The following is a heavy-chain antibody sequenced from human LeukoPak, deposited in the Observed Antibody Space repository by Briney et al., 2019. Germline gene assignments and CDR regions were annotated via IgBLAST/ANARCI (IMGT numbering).Heavy chain of an antibody. CDR3: ARDLVTVTKGFDI. D-gene: IGHD4-17*01. CDR2: ISYIGST. J-gene: IGHJ3*02. Sequence: PSETLSLSCAVSDDSFSSHYWTWIRQPPGKGLEWIGYISYIGSTNYDPSLKSRVTISIDTSKNQFSLKLTSVTAADTAVYYCARDLVTVTKGFDIWGQGTMVSVSS. CDR1: DDSFSSHY. V-gene: IGHV4-59*11.